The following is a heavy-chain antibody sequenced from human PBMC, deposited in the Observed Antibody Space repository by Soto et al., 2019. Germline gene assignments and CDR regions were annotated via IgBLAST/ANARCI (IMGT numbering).Heavy chain of an antibody. Sequence: QVQLQESGPGLVKPSQTLSLTCTVSGGSISSGGYYWSWIRQHPGKGLEWIGYIYYSGSTYYNPSLKSRVTRSVDTSKNQFSLKLSSVTAADTAVYYCARGVGIAAAGTFVDYWGQGTLVTVSS. CDR2: IYYSGST. J-gene: IGHJ4*02. D-gene: IGHD6-13*01. CDR3: ARGVGIAAAGTFVDY. V-gene: IGHV4-31*03. CDR1: GGSISSGGYY.